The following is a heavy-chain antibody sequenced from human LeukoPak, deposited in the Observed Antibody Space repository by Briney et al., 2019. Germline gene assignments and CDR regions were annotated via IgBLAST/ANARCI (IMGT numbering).Heavy chain of an antibody. CDR3: ARVKGSGSYYPFDY. CDR1: GFTFSGYE. J-gene: IGHJ4*02. Sequence: GGSLRLSCAASGFTFSGYEMNWVRQAPGKGLEWISYISNSGSTVYYADSVKGRFTISRDNAKNSLFLQLNSLRAEDTAVYYCARVKGSGSYYPFDYWGQGTLVNVSS. V-gene: IGHV3-48*03. D-gene: IGHD3-10*01. CDR2: ISNSGSTV.